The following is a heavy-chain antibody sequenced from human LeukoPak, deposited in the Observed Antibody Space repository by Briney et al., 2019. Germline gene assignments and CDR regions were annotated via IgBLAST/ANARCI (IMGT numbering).Heavy chain of an antibody. CDR1: GFTFSSYW. CDR3: ARDLAGHYYGSGSSFDY. J-gene: IGHJ4*02. D-gene: IGHD3-10*01. Sequence: PGGSLRLSCAASGFTFSSYWMSWVRQAPGRGLEWVANIREDGNEKYYADSVKGQFTISRDNAKNSLFLQMDSLRAEDTAVYYCARDLAGHYYGSGSSFDYWGQGTLVTASS. V-gene: IGHV3-7*01. CDR2: IREDGNEK.